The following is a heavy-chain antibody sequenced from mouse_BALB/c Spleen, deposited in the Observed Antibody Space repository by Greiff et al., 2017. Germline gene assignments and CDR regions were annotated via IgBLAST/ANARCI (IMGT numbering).Heavy chain of an antibody. J-gene: IGHJ2*01. CDR2: ISSGGSYT. D-gene: IGHD1-1*01. Sequence: EVNVVESGGGLVKPGGSLKLSCAASGFTFSSYTMSWVRQTPEKRLEWVATISSGGSYTYYPDSVKGRFTISRDNAKNTLYLQMSSLKSEDTAMYYCTREVVASPFDYWGQGTTLTVSS. CDR3: TREVVASPFDY. CDR1: GFTFSSYT. V-gene: IGHV5-6-4*01.